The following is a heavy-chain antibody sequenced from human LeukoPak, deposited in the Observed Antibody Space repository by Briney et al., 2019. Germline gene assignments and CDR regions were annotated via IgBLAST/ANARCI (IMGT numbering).Heavy chain of an antibody. D-gene: IGHD3-10*01. CDR2: IYYSGST. CDR3: ARASRVYGSGSYLGFDP. CDR1: GGSISSYY. Sequence: PSETLSLTCTVSGGSISSYYWSWIRQPPGKGLEWIGYIYYSGSTNYNPSLKSRVTISVDTSKNQFSLKLSSVTAADTAVYYCARASRVYGSGSYLGFDPWGQGTLVTVSS. V-gene: IGHV4-59*01. J-gene: IGHJ5*02.